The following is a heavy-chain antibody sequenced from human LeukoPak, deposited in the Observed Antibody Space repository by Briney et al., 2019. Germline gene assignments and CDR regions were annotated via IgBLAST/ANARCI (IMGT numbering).Heavy chain of an antibody. V-gene: IGHV3-21*01. CDR1: GFTFSSHS. D-gene: IGHD2-15*01. CDR3: ARDPRGYCSGGSCYSSVYYYYYMDV. CDR2: VSSSSSHI. J-gene: IGHJ6*03. Sequence: PGGSLRLSCAASGFTFSSHSMNWVRQAPGKGLEWVSSVSSSSSHIYYADSVKGRFTISRDNAKNSLYLQMNSLRAEDTAVYYCARDPRGYCSGGSCYSSVYYYYYMDVWGKGTTVTVSS.